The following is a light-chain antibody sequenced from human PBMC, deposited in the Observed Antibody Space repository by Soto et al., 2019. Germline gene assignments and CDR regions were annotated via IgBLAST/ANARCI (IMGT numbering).Light chain of an antibody. CDR1: QSVSSN. Sequence: EIVMTQSPATLSVSPGERATLSCRASQSVSSNLAWYQQTPGQAPRLLIYGTSTRATGIPARFSGSGSGTEFTLTISSLQSEDFAVYYCQQYTNWPYTFGQGTSWRSN. CDR3: QQYTNWPYT. J-gene: IGKJ2*01. CDR2: GTS. V-gene: IGKV3-15*01.